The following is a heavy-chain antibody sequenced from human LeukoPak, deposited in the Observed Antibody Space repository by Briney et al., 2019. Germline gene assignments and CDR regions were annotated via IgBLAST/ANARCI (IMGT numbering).Heavy chain of an antibody. V-gene: IGHV3-23*01. J-gene: IGHJ4*02. Sequence: GGSLRLSCAASGFTFSSYAMSWVRQAPGKGLEWVSAISGSGGSTYYADSVKGRFTISRDNSKNTLYLQMNSLRAEDTAVYYCAKVGGLLWFGELFFFDYWGQGTLVTVSS. CDR1: GFTFSSYA. CDR3: AKVGGLLWFGELFFFDY. D-gene: IGHD3-10*01. CDR2: ISGSGGST.